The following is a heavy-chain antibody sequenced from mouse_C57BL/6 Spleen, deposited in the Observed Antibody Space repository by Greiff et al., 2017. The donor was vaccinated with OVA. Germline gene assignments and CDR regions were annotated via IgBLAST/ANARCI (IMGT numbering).Heavy chain of an antibody. J-gene: IGHJ3*01. Sequence: QVQLQQPGAELVKPGASVKMSCKASGYTFTSYWITWVKQRPGQGLEWIGDIYPGSGSTNYNEKFKSKATLTVDTSSSTAYMQLSSLTSEDSAVYYGARGTTVVATPFAYWGQGTLVTVSA. CDR3: ARGTTVVATPFAY. V-gene: IGHV1-55*01. CDR2: IYPGSGST. CDR1: GYTFTSYW. D-gene: IGHD1-1*01.